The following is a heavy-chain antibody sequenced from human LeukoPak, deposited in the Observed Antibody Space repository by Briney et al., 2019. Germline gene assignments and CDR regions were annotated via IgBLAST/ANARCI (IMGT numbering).Heavy chain of an antibody. J-gene: IGHJ6*03. CDR3: ARHITVAGYYYYYYMDV. V-gene: IGHV4-34*01. Sequence: SETLSLTCAVYGGSFSGYYWSWIRQPPGKGLEWIGEINHSGSTNYNPSLKSRVTISVDTSKNQFSLKLSSVTAADTAVYYCARHITVAGYYYYYYMDVWGKGTTVTISS. CDR1: GGSFSGYY. D-gene: IGHD6-19*01. CDR2: INHSGST.